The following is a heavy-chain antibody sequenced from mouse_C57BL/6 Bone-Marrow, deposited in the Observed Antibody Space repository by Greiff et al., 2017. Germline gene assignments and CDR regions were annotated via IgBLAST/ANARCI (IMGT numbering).Heavy chain of an antibody. V-gene: IGHV1-82*01. CDR1: GYAFSSSW. D-gene: IGHD2-4*01. CDR2: IYPGDGDT. J-gene: IGHJ4*01. CDR3: ANYDYDGDAMDY. Sequence: QVQLQQSGPELVKPGASVKISCKASGYAFSSSWMNWVKQRPGKGLEWIGRIYPGDGDTNSNGKFKGKATLTADKSSSTAYMQLSSLTSEDSAVYFCANYDYDGDAMDYWGQGTSVTVSS.